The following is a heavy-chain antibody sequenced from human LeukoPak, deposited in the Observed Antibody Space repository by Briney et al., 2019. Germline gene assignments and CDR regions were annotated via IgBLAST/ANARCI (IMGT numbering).Heavy chain of an antibody. Sequence: SETLSLTCTVSGGSISSYYWSWIRHPAGKGLEWIGRIYTSGSTNYNPSLKSRVTISVDKSKNQFSLKLSSVTAADTAVYYCARERVGATDHDAFDIWGQGTMVTVSS. D-gene: IGHD1-26*01. V-gene: IGHV4-4*07. CDR1: GGSISSYY. CDR2: IYTSGST. CDR3: ARERVGATDHDAFDI. J-gene: IGHJ3*02.